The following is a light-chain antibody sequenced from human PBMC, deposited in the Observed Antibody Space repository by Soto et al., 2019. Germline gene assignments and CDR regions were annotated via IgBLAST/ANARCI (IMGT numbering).Light chain of an antibody. CDR1: NSDVGGYDF. J-gene: IGLJ3*02. CDR3: CSYAGNYNLV. Sequence: QSALTQPRSVSGSPGQSVAISCTGTNSDVGGYDFVSWYQQQPGKAPRLIIDDVTERPSGVPDRYSGSKSGNTASLTTSGLQSDDEGNYYCCSYAGNYNLVFGGGTKLTVL. CDR2: DVT. V-gene: IGLV2-11*01.